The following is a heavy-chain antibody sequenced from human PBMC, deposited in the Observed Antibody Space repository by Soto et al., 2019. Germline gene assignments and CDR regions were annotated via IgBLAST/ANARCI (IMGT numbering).Heavy chain of an antibody. J-gene: IGHJ3*02. V-gene: IGHV4-59*01. Sequence: SETLSLTCTVAGGSSSSSCWSWIRQSPGKGLEYIGYVFDTGSTNYNPSLKSRVTISVDTSKNQFSLKLNSVSTADTAIYYCATGRFNWGLNIWGQGTKVT. CDR2: VFDTGST. D-gene: IGHD7-27*01. CDR1: GGSSSSSC. CDR3: ATGRFNWGLNI.